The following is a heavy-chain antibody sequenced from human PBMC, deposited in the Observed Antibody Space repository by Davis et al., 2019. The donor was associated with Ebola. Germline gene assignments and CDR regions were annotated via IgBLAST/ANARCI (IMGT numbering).Heavy chain of an antibody. CDR3: TNCPDWFYLDY. CDR2: IYHSGST. CDR1: GYSISSGYY. Sequence: PGGSLRLSCAVSGYSISSGYYWRWIRQPPGKGLEWIGSIYHSGSTYYNPSLKSRVTISVDTSKNQFSLKLSSVTATDTAVYYCTNCPDWFYLDYWGQGTLVTVSS. V-gene: IGHV4-38-2*01. D-gene: IGHD3-9*01. J-gene: IGHJ4*02.